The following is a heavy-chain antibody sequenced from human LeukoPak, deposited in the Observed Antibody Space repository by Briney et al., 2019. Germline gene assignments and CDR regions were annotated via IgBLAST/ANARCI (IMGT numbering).Heavy chain of an antibody. Sequence: GGSLRLSCAASGFTFSDYYMSWIRQAPGKGLEWVSYISSSSSYTNYADSVKGRFTISRDNAKNSLYLQMNSLRAEDTAVYYCARDREYYYDSSGYREIDYWGQGTLVTVSP. D-gene: IGHD3-22*01. V-gene: IGHV3-11*06. CDR3: ARDREYYYDSSGYREIDY. CDR2: ISSSSSYT. CDR1: GFTFSDYY. J-gene: IGHJ4*02.